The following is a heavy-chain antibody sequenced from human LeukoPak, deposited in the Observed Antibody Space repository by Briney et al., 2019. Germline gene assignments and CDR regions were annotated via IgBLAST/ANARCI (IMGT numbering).Heavy chain of an antibody. CDR1: GFTVSSNY. J-gene: IGHJ6*02. CDR3: ARDHCSSTSCYPFDYYYGMDV. V-gene: IGHV3-53*01. D-gene: IGHD2-2*01. Sequence: PGGSLRLSCAASGFTVSSNYMSWVRQAPGKGLEWVSVIYSGGSTYYADSVKGRFTISRDNSKNTLYLQMNSLRAEDTAVYYCARDHCSSTSCYPFDYYYGMDVWGQGTTVTVSS. CDR2: IYSGGST.